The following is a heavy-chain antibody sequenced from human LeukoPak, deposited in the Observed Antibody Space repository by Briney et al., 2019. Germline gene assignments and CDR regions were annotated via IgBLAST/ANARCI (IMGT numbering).Heavy chain of an antibody. CDR1: GFTFGDYA. V-gene: IGHV3-13*01. CDR3: ARVHGKYYYGMDV. J-gene: IGHJ6*02. CDR2: INTAGDT. Sequence: GRSLRLSCAASGFTFGDYAMHWVRQVIGKGLEWVSGINTAGDTYYPASVKGRFTISRENAKNSLYLQMNSLRAGDTAVYYCARVHGKYYYGMDVWGQGTTVTVSS. D-gene: IGHD1-14*01.